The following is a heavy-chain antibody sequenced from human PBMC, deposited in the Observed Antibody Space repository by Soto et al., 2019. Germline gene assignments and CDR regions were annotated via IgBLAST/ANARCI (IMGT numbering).Heavy chain of an antibody. Sequence: TLSLTCSVFGGSIIRGDYYWIWIRQLTGKDLEWIGYIYYSGSTYYNPSLKRRVTISVDTSKNQFSLKLSSVTAADTAVYYCARVLVPAAGIDYWGQGTLVTVSS. D-gene: IGHD2-2*01. CDR2: IYYSGST. CDR1: GGSIIRGDYY. CDR3: ARVLVPAAGIDY. J-gene: IGHJ4*02. V-gene: IGHV4-30-4*01.